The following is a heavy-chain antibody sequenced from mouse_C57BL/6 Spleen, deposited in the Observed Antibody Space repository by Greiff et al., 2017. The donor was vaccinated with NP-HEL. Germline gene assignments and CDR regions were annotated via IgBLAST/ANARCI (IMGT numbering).Heavy chain of an antibody. Sequence: EVHLVESGGGLVKPGGSLKLSCAASGFTFSDYGMNWVRQAPEKGLEWVAYISSGSSTIYYAETVKGRFTISRDNAKNTLFLQMTSLRSEDTAMYYCARGTTVVAHYAMDYWGQGTSVTVSS. J-gene: IGHJ4*01. CDR3: ARGTTVVAHYAMDY. D-gene: IGHD1-1*01. CDR1: GFTFSDYG. CDR2: ISSGSSTI. V-gene: IGHV5-17*01.